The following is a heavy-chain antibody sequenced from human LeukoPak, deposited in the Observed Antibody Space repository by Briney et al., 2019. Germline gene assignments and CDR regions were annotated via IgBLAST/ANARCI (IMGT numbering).Heavy chain of an antibody. V-gene: IGHV4-59*08. CDR3: ARRRYYDSSGYGAFDI. CDR1: GGSISSYY. CDR2: IYYSGST. D-gene: IGHD3-22*01. Sequence: SETLSLTCTVSGGSISSYYWSWIRQPPGKGLEWIGYIYYSGSTNYNPSLKSRVTISVDTSKNQFSLKLSSVTAADTAVYYCARRRYYDSSGYGAFDIWGQGTMVTVSS. J-gene: IGHJ3*02.